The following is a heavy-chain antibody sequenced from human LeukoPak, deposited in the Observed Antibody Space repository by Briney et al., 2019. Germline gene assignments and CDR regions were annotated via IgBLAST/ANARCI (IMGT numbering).Heavy chain of an antibody. Sequence: SETLSLTCTVSGGSISSYYWSWIRQPPGKGLEWIGYIYYSGSTNYNPSLKSRVTISVDTSKNWFSLKLSSVTAADTAVYYCARRGYYDSSGYYFDYWGQGTLVTVSS. D-gene: IGHD3-22*01. J-gene: IGHJ4*02. V-gene: IGHV4-59*01. CDR1: GGSISSYY. CDR3: ARRGYYDSSGYYFDY. CDR2: IYYSGST.